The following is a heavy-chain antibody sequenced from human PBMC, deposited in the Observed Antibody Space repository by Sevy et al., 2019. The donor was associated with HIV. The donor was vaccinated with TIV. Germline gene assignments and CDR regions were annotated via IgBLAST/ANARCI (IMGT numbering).Heavy chain of an antibody. V-gene: IGHV3-7*01. Sequence: GGSLRLSCAASGFSFSVYWMSWVRQTPGKGLEWVATLKQDGSEKYYVDSVKGRFTISRDNAKNSLYLQIDGLRVEDTALYYCARDPKTYTVLANYYGMDVWGQGTTVTVSS. D-gene: IGHD3-16*01. CDR2: LKQDGSEK. CDR3: ARDPKTYTVLANYYGMDV. J-gene: IGHJ6*02. CDR1: GFSFSVYW.